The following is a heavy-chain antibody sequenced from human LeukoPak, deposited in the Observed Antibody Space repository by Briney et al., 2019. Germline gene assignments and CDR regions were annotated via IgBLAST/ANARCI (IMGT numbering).Heavy chain of an antibody. V-gene: IGHV4-39*01. Sequence: SSETLSLTCTVSGGSISSSSYYWGSIRQSPGKGLERIGSIYYSGSTYYNPSLNSRVTITVDTSKNQFSLQLSSVTAADTTVYYCARSLIVAVTGFAFDIWGQGTLVTVSS. CDR3: ARSLIVAVTGFAFDI. D-gene: IGHD2-21*02. J-gene: IGHJ3*02. CDR2: IYYSGST. CDR1: GGSISSSSYY.